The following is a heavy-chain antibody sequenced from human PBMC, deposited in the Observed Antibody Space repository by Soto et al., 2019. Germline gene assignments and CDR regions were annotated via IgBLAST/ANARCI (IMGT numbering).Heavy chain of an antibody. V-gene: IGHV4-30-4*01. CDR3: ARVEGGVVVTAMQFDY. J-gene: IGHJ4*02. CDR2: IYYSGST. D-gene: IGHD2-21*02. CDR1: GGSISSGDYY. Sequence: SETLSLTCTVSGGSISSGDYYWSWIRQPPGKGLEWIGYIYYSGSTYYNPSLKSRVTISVDKSKNQFSLKLSSVTAEDTAVYYCARVEGGVVVTAMQFDYWGQGTLVTVS.